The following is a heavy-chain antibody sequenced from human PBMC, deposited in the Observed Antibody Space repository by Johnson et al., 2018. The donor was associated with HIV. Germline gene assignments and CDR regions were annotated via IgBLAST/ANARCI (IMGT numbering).Heavy chain of an antibody. Sequence: VQLVESGGGLVQPGGSLRLSCVGSGFTLTDHYMDWVRQAPGKGLEWVGRSRDKTNSYTTEYAASVKGRFTISRDDSKNSLYLQMSSLQTGDTAVYYCARTRSGSFPHSDPFDLWGQGTMVTVS. CDR1: GFTLTDHY. CDR3: ARTRSGSFPHSDPFDL. D-gene: IGHD1-26*01. J-gene: IGHJ3*01. V-gene: IGHV3-72*01. CDR2: SRDKTNSYTT.